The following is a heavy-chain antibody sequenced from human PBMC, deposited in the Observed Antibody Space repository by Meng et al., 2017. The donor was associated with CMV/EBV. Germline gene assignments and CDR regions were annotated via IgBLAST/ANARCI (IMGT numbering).Heavy chain of an antibody. J-gene: IGHJ6*02. CDR3: AKDSSSTSPFYDYDYGMDV. V-gene: IGHV3-30*02. CDR1: GFTFSSYG. CDR2: IRYDGSNK. Sequence: GGSLRLSCAASGFTFSSYGMHWVRQAPGKVLEWVAFIRYDGSNKYYADSVKGRFTISRDNSKNTLYLQMNSLRAEDTAVYYCAKDSSSTSPFYDYDYGMDVWGQGTTVPSP. D-gene: IGHD3-16*02.